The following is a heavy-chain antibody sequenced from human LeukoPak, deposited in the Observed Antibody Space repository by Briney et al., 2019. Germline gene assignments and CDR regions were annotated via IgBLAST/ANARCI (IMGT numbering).Heavy chain of an antibody. J-gene: IGHJ3*01. V-gene: IGHV1-24*01. CDR1: GYTLTELS. D-gene: IGHD6-19*01. CDR3: AFSGWLVAAAFDV. CDR2: FDPEDGET. Sequence: ASVKVPCKVSGYTLTELSMHWVRQAPGKGLEWMGGFDPEDGETIYAQKFQGRVTMTEDTSTDTAYMELSSLRSEDTAVYYCAFSGWLVAAAFDVWGQGTMVTVSS.